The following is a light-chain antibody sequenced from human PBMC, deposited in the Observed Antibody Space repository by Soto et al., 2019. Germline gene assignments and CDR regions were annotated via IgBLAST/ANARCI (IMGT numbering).Light chain of an antibody. J-gene: IGKJ4*01. V-gene: IGKV3-20*01. CDR1: QSLHTTS. CDR3: QQYESSPLT. CDR2: AAS. Sequence: EIVLTQSPDTLSLSPGERATLSCRASQSLHTTSLAWYQQKPGQPPRLLIYAASTRATGIPDRFTGGGSGTDFTLTVTRLEPEDSAVYYCQQYESSPLTFGGGTKVDI.